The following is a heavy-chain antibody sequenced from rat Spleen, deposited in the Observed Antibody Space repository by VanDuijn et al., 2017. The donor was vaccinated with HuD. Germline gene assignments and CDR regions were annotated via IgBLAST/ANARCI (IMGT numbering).Heavy chain of an antibody. J-gene: IGHJ3*01. CDR2: ISSGGGTS. Sequence: EVQLVESGGVLVQPGRSMKLSCAALGFTFSNYYMAWVRQAPTKGLEWVASISSGGGTSYYRDSVKGRFTISRDNAKSTLYLQMDGLRSEDTATYYCARHYYYDGYWFAYWGQGTLVTVSS. CDR3: ARHYYYDGYWFAY. D-gene: IGHD1-12*03. V-gene: IGHV5-25*01. CDR1: GFTFSNYY.